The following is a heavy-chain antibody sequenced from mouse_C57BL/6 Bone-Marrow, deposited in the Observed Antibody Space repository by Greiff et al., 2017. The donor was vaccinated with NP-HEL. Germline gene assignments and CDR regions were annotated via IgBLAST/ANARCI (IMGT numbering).Heavy chain of an antibody. V-gene: IGHV6-3*01. Sequence: DVKLVESGGGLVQPGGSMKLSCVASGFTFSNYWMNWVRQSPEKGLEWVAQIRLKSDNYATHYAESVKGRFTISRDDSKSSVYLQMNNLRAEDTGIYYCTAQIYYYGSSGAYWGQGTLVTVSA. CDR1: GFTFSNYW. CDR2: IRLKSDNYAT. J-gene: IGHJ3*01. D-gene: IGHD1-1*01. CDR3: TAQIYYYGSSGAY.